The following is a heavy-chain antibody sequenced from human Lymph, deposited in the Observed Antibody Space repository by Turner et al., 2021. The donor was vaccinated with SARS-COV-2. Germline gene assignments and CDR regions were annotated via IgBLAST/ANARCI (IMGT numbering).Heavy chain of an antibody. Sequence: EVQLVESGGGVVQPGGSLRLSCASSGSTLHDYAMHWVRQAPGKGLEWVSLISGDGGGTYYADSVKGRFTISRDNSKNSLSLQMNSLRAEDTALYYCAKDPGYCSGGSCYSRTYFDFWGQGTLVTVSA. D-gene: IGHD2-15*01. CDR2: ISGDGGGT. V-gene: IGHV3-43*02. CDR3: AKDPGYCSGGSCYSRTYFDF. CDR1: GSTLHDYA. J-gene: IGHJ4*02.